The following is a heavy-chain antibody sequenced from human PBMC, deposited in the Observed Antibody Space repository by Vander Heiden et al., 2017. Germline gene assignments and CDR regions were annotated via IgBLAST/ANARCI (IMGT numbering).Heavy chain of an antibody. CDR2: IWYDGSNK. CDR3: ARALDTAMGTHAFDI. J-gene: IGHJ3*02. V-gene: IGHV3-33*01. CDR1: GFTFSGYG. Sequence: QVQLVESGGGVVQPGRSLRLSCAASGFTFSGYGMHWVRQAPGKGLEWVAVIWYDGSNKYYADSVKGRFTISRDNSKNTLYLQMNSLRAEDTAVYYCARALDTAMGTHAFDIWGQGTMVTVSS. D-gene: IGHD5-18*01.